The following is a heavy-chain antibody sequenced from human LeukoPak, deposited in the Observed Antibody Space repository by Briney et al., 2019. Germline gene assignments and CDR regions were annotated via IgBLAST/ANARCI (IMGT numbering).Heavy chain of an antibody. D-gene: IGHD2-2*01. CDR1: GYTFTSYD. V-gene: IGHV1-2*02. Sequence: ASVKVSCKASGYTFTSYDINWVRQATGQGLEWMGWIDPNGGGTNLAQKFQGRVTLTRDTSISTAYMELSSLGSDDTAVYYCTRGRTVAPGAAPPFDYWGQETLVIVSS. CDR3: TRGRTVAPGAAPPFDY. CDR2: IDPNGGGT. J-gene: IGHJ4*02.